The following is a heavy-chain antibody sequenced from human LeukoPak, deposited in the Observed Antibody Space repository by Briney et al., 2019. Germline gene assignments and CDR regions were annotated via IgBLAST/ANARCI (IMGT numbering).Heavy chain of an antibody. J-gene: IGHJ3*02. D-gene: IGHD3-22*01. CDR3: ARDSPPNYYDSSGSKNAFDI. CDR1: GGSISSYY. Sequence: SETLSLTCTVSGGSISSYYWSWIRQPAGKGLEWIGRIYTSGSTNYNTSLKSRVTMSVDTSKNQFSLKLSSVTAADTAVYYCARDSPPNYYDSSGSKNAFDIWGQGTMVTVSS. CDR2: IYTSGST. V-gene: IGHV4-4*07.